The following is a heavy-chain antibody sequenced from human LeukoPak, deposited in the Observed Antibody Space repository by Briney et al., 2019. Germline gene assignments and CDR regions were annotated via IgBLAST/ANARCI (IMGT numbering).Heavy chain of an antibody. D-gene: IGHD2-2*01. Sequence: PSETLSLTCTVSGGSISNLDYYWTWIRQPAGKRLEWIGRIYTSGGTNYNPSLKSRVTMSVDKSKNQISLNLASLTAADTALYYCAGRGSSSGTFDVWGPGTFVTVSS. CDR1: GGSISNLDYY. CDR2: IYTSGGT. CDR3: AGRGSSSGTFDV. V-gene: IGHV4-61*02. J-gene: IGHJ3*01.